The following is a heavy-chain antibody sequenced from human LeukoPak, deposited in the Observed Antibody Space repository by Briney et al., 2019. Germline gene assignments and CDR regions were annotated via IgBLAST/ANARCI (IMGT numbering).Heavy chain of an antibody. D-gene: IGHD3-3*01. CDR1: GYTFTSYG. J-gene: IGHJ6*03. CDR2: ISAYNGNT. Sequence: ASVKVSCKASGYTFTSYGISWVRQAPGQGLEWMGWISAYNGNTNYAQKLQGRVTMTTDTSTSTAYMELRSLRSDDTAVYYCARDGYDFWSGYPRDYYYYYMDVCGKGTTVTVSS. V-gene: IGHV1-18*01. CDR3: ARDGYDFWSGYPRDYYYYYMDV.